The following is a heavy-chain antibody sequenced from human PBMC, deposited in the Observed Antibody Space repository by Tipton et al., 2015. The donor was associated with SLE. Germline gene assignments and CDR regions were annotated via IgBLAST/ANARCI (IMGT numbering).Heavy chain of an antibody. Sequence: SLRLSCAASGFTFSSYAMHWVRQAPGKGLEWVAVISYDGSNKYYADSVKGRFTISRDNSKNTLYLQMNSLRAEDTAVYYCARVPPLAKSAFDIWGQGTMVTVSS. CDR3: ARVPPLAKSAFDI. V-gene: IGHV3-30*04. D-gene: IGHD5-12*01. CDR2: ISYDGSNK. J-gene: IGHJ3*02. CDR1: GFTFSSYA.